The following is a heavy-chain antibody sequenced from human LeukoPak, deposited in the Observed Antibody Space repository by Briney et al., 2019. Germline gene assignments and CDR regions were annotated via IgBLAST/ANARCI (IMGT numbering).Heavy chain of an antibody. CDR3: CSGGIWLNGIWFDP. V-gene: IGHV3-11*01. D-gene: IGHD2-15*01. CDR2: ISSSGSTI. CDR1: GFTFSDYY. J-gene: IGHJ5*02. Sequence: PGGSQRLSCAASGFTFSDYYMSWIRQAPGKGLEWVSYISSSGSTIYYADSAKGRFTISRDNAKNSQYLQMNSLRAEDTAVYYCCSGGIWLNGIWFDPWGQGTLVTVSS.